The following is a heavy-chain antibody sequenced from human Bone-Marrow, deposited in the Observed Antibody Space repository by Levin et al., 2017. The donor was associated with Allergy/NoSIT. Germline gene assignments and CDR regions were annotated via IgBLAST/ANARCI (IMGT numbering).Heavy chain of an antibody. CDR1: GFTFDDYA. CDR3: AKGAGWNRSLYYYDSSGYRRRYNWFDP. V-gene: IGHV3-9*01. J-gene: IGHJ5*02. Sequence: GGSLRLSCAASGFTFDDYAMHWVRQAPGKGLEWVSGISWNSGSIGYADSVKGRFTISRDNAKNSLYLQMNSLRAEDTALYYCAKGAGWNRSLYYYDSSGYRRRYNWFDPWGQGTLVTVSS. D-gene: IGHD3-22*01. CDR2: ISWNSGSI.